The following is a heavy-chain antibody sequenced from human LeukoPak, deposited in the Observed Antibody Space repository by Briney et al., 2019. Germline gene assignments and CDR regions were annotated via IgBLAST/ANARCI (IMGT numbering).Heavy chain of an antibody. CDR1: GFTFSDYY. V-gene: IGHV4-38-2*01. J-gene: IGHJ4*02. CDR3: AIHGEGVVPAAKPIDY. Sequence: GSLRLSCAASGFTFSDYYMSWIRQPPGKGLEWIGSIYYSGSTYYNPSLKSRVTISVDTSKNQFSLKLSSVTAADTAVYYCAIHGEGVVPAAKPIDYWGQGTLVTVSP. CDR2: IYYSGST. D-gene: IGHD2-2*01.